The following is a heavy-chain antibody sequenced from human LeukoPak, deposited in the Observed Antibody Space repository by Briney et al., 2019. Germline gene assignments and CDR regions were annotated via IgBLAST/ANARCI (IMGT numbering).Heavy chain of an antibody. CDR2: ISSSGGTI. Sequence: PGGSLRLSCAASGFTFSDYHMSWIRQASGKGLEWVSYISSSGGTISYADSVKGRFTISRDNAKNSLYLQMNSLRAEDTAVYYCARDIRVIVVVHDAFDNWGQGTLVTVSS. V-gene: IGHV3-11*04. J-gene: IGHJ3*02. CDR1: GFTFSDYH. CDR3: ARDIRVIVVVHDAFDN. D-gene: IGHD3-22*01.